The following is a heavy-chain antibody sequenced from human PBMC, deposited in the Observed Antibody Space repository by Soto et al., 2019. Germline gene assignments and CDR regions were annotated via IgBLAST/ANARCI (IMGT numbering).Heavy chain of an antibody. CDR2: IYYSGST. D-gene: IGHD3-22*01. CDR3: ARQLSYYYDRRIPDAFDI. CDR1: GGSISSYY. V-gene: IGHV4-59*01. J-gene: IGHJ3*02. Sequence: SETLSLTCTVSGGSISSYYWSWIRQPPGKGLEWIGYIYYSGSTNYNPSLKSRVTISVDTSKNQFSLKLSSVTAADTAVYYCARQLSYYYDRRIPDAFDIWGQGTMVTVSS.